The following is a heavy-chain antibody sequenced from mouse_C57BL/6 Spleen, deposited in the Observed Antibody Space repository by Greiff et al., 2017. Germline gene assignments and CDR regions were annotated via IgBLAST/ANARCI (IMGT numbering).Heavy chain of an antibody. J-gene: IGHJ2*01. V-gene: IGHV1-55*01. CDR2: IYPGSGST. CDR1: GYTFTSYW. Sequence: VQLQQPGAELVKPGASVQMSCKASGYTFTSYWITWVKQRPGQGLEWIGDIYPGSGSTNYNEKFKSKATLTVDTSSNTAYMQLSSLTSEDSAVYYCARRGPDFDDGGQGTTLTVSS. CDR3: ARRGPDFDD.